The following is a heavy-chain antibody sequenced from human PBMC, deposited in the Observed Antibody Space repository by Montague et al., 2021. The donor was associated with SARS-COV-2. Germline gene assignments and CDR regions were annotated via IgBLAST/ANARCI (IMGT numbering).Heavy chain of an antibody. Sequence: TLSLTCTVSGGSISSGSYYWSWTRQPAGKGLEWIGRIRTTGHTDYNSPLESRVFMSVDTSTNQFSLSLTSVTAADTAVYFCARFGSGTLEFDLWGQGTLVTVSS. V-gene: IGHV4-61*02. D-gene: IGHD1-26*01. J-gene: IGHJ4*02. CDR1: GGSISSGSYY. CDR2: IRTTGHT. CDR3: ARFGSGTLEFDL.